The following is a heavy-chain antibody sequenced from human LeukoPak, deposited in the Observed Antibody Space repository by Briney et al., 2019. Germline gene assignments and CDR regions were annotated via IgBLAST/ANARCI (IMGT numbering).Heavy chain of an antibody. CDR1: GGSISSSSYY. CDR2: IYYSGST. D-gene: IGHD5-24*01. Sequence: KPSETLSLTCTVSGGSISSSSYYWGWIRQPPGKGLEWIGSIYYSGSTYYNPSLKSRITISVDTSKNQFSLKLSSVAAADTAVYYCARDRGWLQFDYWGQGTLVTVSS. J-gene: IGHJ4*02. V-gene: IGHV4-39*07. CDR3: ARDRGWLQFDY.